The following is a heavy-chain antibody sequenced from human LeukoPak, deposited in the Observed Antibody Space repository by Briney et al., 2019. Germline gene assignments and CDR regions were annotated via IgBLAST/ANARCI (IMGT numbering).Heavy chain of an antibody. CDR1: GGTFSSYA. D-gene: IGHD3-10*01. CDR3: AIPYGSVSYLAFDI. Sequence: ASVKVSCKASGGTFSSYAISWVRQAPGQGLEWMGRIITILGIANYAQKFQGRVTITADKSTSTAYMELSSLRSEDTAVYYCAIPYGSVSYLAFDIGGQRTRVTVSS. J-gene: IGHJ3*02. CDR2: IITILGIA. V-gene: IGHV1-69*04.